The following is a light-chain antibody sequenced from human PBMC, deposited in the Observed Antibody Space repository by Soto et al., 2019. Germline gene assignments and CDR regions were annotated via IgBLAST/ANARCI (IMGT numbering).Light chain of an antibody. CDR3: QQYDNWWT. CDR2: GAT. V-gene: IGKV3-15*01. CDR1: QSVSSY. Sequence: EMVMTQSPATLSVSPGERVTLSCRASQSVSSYLAWYQQKPGQAPRLLIYGATNRATGIPARFSGSGSGTEFTLTISSLQSEDLAVYYCQQYDNWWTFGQGTKVEIK. J-gene: IGKJ1*01.